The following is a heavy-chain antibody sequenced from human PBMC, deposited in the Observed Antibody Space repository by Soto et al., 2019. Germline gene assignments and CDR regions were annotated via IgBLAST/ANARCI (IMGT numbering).Heavy chain of an antibody. D-gene: IGHD6-19*01. J-gene: IGHJ6*02. Sequence: ASVKVSCKASGYTFTGYYMHWVRQAPGQGLEWMGWINPNSGGTNYAQKFQGWVTMTRDTSISTAYMELSRLRSDDTAVYYCAREVSGWSLFEVYYGMDVWGQGTTVTVSS. V-gene: IGHV1-2*04. CDR1: GYTFTGYY. CDR3: AREVSGWSLFEVYYGMDV. CDR2: INPNSGGT.